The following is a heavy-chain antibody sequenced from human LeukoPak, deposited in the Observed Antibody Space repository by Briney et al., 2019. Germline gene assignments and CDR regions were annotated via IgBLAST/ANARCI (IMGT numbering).Heavy chain of an antibody. CDR2: INPNSGGT. Sequence: GASVKVSCKASGYTFTGYYIHWVRQAPGQGLEWMGWINPNSGGTNYAQKFQGRVTMTRDTSISTAYMELSRLRSDDTAVYYCARDQTYYYDSSGYFNYYYYGMDVWGQGTTVTVSS. J-gene: IGHJ6*02. D-gene: IGHD3-22*01. CDR1: GYTFTGYY. CDR3: ARDQTYYYDSSGYFNYYYYGMDV. V-gene: IGHV1-2*02.